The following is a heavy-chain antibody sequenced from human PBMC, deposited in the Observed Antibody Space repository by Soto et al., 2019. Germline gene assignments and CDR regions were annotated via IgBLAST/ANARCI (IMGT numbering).Heavy chain of an antibody. D-gene: IGHD3-9*01. CDR3: ARGLSLDYNCFDP. V-gene: IGHV1-18*01. CDR1: GYIFTSYV. Sequence: QVQLVQSGPEVKKPGASVKVSCNASGYIFTSYVICWVRQAPGQGLEWMGWISVYNGNTNYAQKLQGRVTMTTDPSTRAASMELKSLRSAVTAGYYGARGLSLDYNCFDPWGQGILVTVST. J-gene: IGHJ5*02. CDR2: ISVYNGNT.